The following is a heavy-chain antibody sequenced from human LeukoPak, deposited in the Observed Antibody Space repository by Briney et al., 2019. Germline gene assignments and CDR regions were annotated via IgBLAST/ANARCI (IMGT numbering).Heavy chain of an antibody. J-gene: IGHJ4*02. CDR1: GFTFSGHW. V-gene: IGHV3-7*01. CDR2: INQGGSAK. Sequence: PGGSLRLSCAASGFTFSGHWMSGVRQAPGKGLEGLANINQGGSAKYYVDSVKGRFTISRDNANNFLYLQMNSLRGEDTAVYYCTRDRSRAEDDWGQGTLVTVSS. CDR3: TRDRSRAEDD. D-gene: IGHD1-14*01.